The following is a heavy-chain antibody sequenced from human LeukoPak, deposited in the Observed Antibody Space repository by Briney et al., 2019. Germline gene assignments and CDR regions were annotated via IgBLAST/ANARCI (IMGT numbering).Heavy chain of an antibody. D-gene: IGHD3-10*01. V-gene: IGHV3-53*01. CDR2: IYSGGST. CDR1: GFTVSSNY. CDR3: ARDLLFGEGLYFDY. Sequence: GGSLRLSCAASGFTVSSNYMSWVRQAPGKGLEWVSVIYSGGSTYYADSVKGRFTISRDNSKNTLYLQMNSLRAEDTAVYYCARDLLFGEGLYFDYWGQGTLVTVSS. J-gene: IGHJ4*02.